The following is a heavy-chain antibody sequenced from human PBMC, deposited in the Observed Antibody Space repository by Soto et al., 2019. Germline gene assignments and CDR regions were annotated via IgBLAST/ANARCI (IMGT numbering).Heavy chain of an antibody. Sequence: EVQLVESGGGLVQPGRSLRLSCVASGFTFDEYAMHWVRQAPGKGLEWVSGISWNSGSIGYADSVKGRFTISSDNAKNSLSLQMNSLRAEDTAMYYCAKGATVASFNYMDVWGKGTTVTVSS. CDR2: ISWNSGSI. V-gene: IGHV3-9*01. CDR1: GFTFDEYA. CDR3: AKGATVASFNYMDV. D-gene: IGHD4-4*01. J-gene: IGHJ6*03.